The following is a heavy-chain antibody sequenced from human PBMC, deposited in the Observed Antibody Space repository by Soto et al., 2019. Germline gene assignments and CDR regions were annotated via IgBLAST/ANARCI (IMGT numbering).Heavy chain of an antibody. V-gene: IGHV1-2*02. J-gene: IGHJ4*02. CDR2: MNPNTGDS. Sequence: GASVKVSCKASGYTFTGYYMHWVRQATGQGLEWMGWMNPNTGDSSYAQKFQGRVTMTSDTSITTAHMELSSLRSEDTAVYYCARRAETNGWNGFGADKYYFDFWGQGTLVTVSS. CDR1: GYTFTGYY. D-gene: IGHD1-1*01. CDR3: ARRAETNGWNGFGADKYYFDF.